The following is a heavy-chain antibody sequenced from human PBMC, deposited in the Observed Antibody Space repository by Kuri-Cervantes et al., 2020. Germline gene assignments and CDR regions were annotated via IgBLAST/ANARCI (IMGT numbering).Heavy chain of an antibody. V-gene: IGHV1-18*01. CDR1: GGTFSSYA. CDR2: ISVDNDNT. CDR3: ARGYSTLGVDY. D-gene: IGHD6-13*01. Sequence: ASVKVSCKASGGTFSSYAISWVRQAPGQGLEWMGWISVDNDNTHYAQKFQGRLTISTDTSTGTAYMELRSLRSDDTAMYYCARGYSTLGVDYWGQGTLVTVSS. J-gene: IGHJ4*02.